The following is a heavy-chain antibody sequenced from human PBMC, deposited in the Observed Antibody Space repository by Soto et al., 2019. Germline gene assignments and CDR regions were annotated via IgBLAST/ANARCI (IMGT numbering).Heavy chain of an antibody. J-gene: IGHJ4*02. Sequence: SETLSLTCTVSGGSISSSSYYWGWIRQPPGKGLEWIGSIYYSGSTYYNPSLKSRVTISVDTSKNQFSLKLSSVTAADTAVYYCARLPIYGSGSYLFDYWGQGTLVTVSS. V-gene: IGHV4-39*01. CDR3: ARLPIYGSGSYLFDY. CDR2: IYYSGST. D-gene: IGHD3-10*01. CDR1: GGSISSSSYY.